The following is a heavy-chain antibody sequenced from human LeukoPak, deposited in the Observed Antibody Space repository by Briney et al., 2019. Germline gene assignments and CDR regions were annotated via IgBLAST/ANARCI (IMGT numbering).Heavy chain of an antibody. D-gene: IGHD3-22*01. Sequence: GGSLRLSCAASGFTFSSYAMSWVRQAPGKGLEWVSAICGSGGSTYYADSVKGRFTISRDNSKNTLYLQMNSLRAEDTAVYYCAKDRYYYDSSGYQDYWGQGTLVTVSS. J-gene: IGHJ4*02. CDR2: ICGSGGST. CDR3: AKDRYYYDSSGYQDY. CDR1: GFTFSSYA. V-gene: IGHV3-23*01.